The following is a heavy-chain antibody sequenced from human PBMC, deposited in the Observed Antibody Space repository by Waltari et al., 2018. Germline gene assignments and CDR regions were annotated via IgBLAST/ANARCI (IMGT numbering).Heavy chain of an antibody. CDR1: GGSISSYY. D-gene: IGHD1-26*01. CDR2: IYYSGST. V-gene: IGHV4-59*01. J-gene: IGHJ3*02. Sequence: QVQLQESGPGLVKHSETLSLTCTGSGGSISSYYWSWIRQPPGKGLEWIGYIYYSGSTNYNPSLKSRVTISVDTSKNQFSLKLSSVTAADTAVYYCARAPHSGRDDAFYIWGQGTMVTVSS. CDR3: ARAPHSGRDDAFYI.